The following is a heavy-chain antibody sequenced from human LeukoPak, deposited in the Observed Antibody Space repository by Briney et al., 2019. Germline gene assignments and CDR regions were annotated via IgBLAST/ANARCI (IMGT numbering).Heavy chain of an antibody. J-gene: IGHJ5*02. D-gene: IGHD2-2*01. CDR3: VRDSSTSSLAAP. Sequence: ASVKVSCKASGYTFTSYYMHWVRQAPGQGLEWMGIINPSGGSPTYAQKFQGRVTMTRDTSTSTVYMELSSLRSEDTAVYYCVRDSSTSSLAAPWGQGTLVTVSS. CDR2: INPSGGSP. V-gene: IGHV1-46*01. CDR1: GYTFTSYY.